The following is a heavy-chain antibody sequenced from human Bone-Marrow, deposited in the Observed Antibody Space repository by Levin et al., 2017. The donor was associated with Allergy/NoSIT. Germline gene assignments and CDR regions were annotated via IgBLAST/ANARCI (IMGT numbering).Heavy chain of an antibody. D-gene: IGHD3-9*01. CDR3: ARDPLTSHHTRFDY. Sequence: GESLKISCAASGFAFSTYSMNWVRQAPGKGLEWVSSISSSSSYIYYAGSVKGRFTISRDNAKDSLFLQMNSLRAEDTAVYYCARDPLTSHHTRFDYWGQGTLVTVSS. CDR1: GFAFSTYS. CDR2: ISSSSSYI. V-gene: IGHV3-21*01. J-gene: IGHJ4*02.